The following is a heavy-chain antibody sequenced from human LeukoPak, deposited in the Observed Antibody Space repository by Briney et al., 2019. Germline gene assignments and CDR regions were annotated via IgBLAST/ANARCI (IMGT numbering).Heavy chain of an antibody. CDR3: ARGGGQWLFQYYFDY. D-gene: IGHD3-22*01. CDR2: IYYSGST. J-gene: IGHJ4*02. V-gene: IGHV4-31*03. Sequence: PSETLSLTCTVSGGSISSGGYYWSWLRQHPGKGLEWIGYIYYSGSTYYNPSLKSRVTISVDTSKNQFSLKLSSVTAADTAVYYCARGGGQWLFQYYFDYWGQGTLVTVSS. CDR1: GGSISSGGYY.